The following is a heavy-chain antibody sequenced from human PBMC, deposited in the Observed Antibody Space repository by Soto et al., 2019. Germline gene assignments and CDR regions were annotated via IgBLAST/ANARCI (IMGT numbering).Heavy chain of an antibody. CDR3: AGRGQGWYFDY. Sequence: PSETLSLTCSVSGDSISSSNYYWGWVRQSPGKGLEWIGSMFYSGSDSYNPSLKSRVTISVDTSENQTSLRLSSVTAADTAVYYCAGRGQGWYFDYWGPGTLVTVSS. J-gene: IGHJ4*02. V-gene: IGHV4-39*01. D-gene: IGHD6-19*01. CDR1: GDSISSSNYY. CDR2: MFYSGSD.